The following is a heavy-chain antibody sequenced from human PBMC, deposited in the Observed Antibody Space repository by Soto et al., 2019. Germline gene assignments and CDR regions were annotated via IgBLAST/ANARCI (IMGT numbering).Heavy chain of an antibody. CDR2: INHSGST. J-gene: IGHJ4*02. CDR1: GGSFSGYY. Sequence: SETLSLTCAVYGGSFSGYYWSWIRQPPGKGLEWIGEINHSGSTNYNPSLKSRVTISVDTSKNQFSLKLSSVTAADTAVYYCARGLRGQLAAGGDYWGQGTLVTVSS. V-gene: IGHV4-34*01. D-gene: IGHD6-6*01. CDR3: ARGLRGQLAAGGDY.